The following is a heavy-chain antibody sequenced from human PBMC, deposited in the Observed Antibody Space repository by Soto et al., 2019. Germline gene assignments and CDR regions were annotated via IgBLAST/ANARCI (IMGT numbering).Heavy chain of an antibody. Sequence: GGSLRVSCAASGFTFSTAWMNCDRQAPGKGLEWVGRIKSKTDGGTTDYAAPVKGRFTISRDDSKTTLYLQMNSLKTEDTAVYYCTAGSPFDYWGQGTLVTVSS. CDR2: IKSKTDGGTT. J-gene: IGHJ4*02. D-gene: IGHD1-1*01. CDR1: GFTFSTAW. CDR3: TAGSPFDY. V-gene: IGHV3-15*07.